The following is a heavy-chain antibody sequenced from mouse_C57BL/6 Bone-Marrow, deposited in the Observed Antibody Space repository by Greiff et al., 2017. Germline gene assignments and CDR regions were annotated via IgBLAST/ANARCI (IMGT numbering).Heavy chain of an antibody. CDR1: GFTIKNNY. V-gene: IGHV14-3*01. J-gene: IGHJ3*01. Sequence: EVQLQQSVAELVRPGASVKLSCTASGFTIKNNYMHWVKQRPEQGLEWIGRIDPANGNTKYAPKFQGKATLTADTSSNTAYLQLSSLPSEDTAIYCCAIYAFAYWGQGTLVTVSA. D-gene: IGHD1-1*01. CDR3: AIYAFAY. CDR2: IDPANGNT.